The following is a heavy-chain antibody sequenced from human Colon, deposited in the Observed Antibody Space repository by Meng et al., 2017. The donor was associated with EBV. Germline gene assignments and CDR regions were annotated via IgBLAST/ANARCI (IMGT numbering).Heavy chain of an antibody. J-gene: IGHJ5*02. Sequence: GLQQESGPALAQPSQTLSLTCTVSGGSISSGGYYWSWIRQHPGKGLEWIGYIQSSGSTYYNPSLRSRLTRSVDTSKNQFSLKLSSVTAADTAVYYCARASYGSGSPLGESWFDPWGQGTLVTVSS. D-gene: IGHD3-10*01. CDR1: GGSISSGGYY. CDR2: IQSSGST. CDR3: ARASYGSGSPLGESWFDP. V-gene: IGHV4-31*03.